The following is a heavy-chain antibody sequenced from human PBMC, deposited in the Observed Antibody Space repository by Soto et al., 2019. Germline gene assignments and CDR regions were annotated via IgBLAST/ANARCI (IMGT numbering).Heavy chain of an antibody. CDR2: ISYDGSNK. J-gene: IGHJ4*02. V-gene: IGHV3-30-3*01. CDR1: GFTFSSYA. CDR3: ARDPMALITMVRGPT. Sequence: QVQLVESGGGVVQPGRSLRLSCAASGFTFSSYAMHWVRQAPGKGLEWVAVISYDGSNKYYADSVKGRFTISRDNSKNTLYLQMNSLRAEDTAVYYCARDPMALITMVRGPTWGQGTLVTVSS. D-gene: IGHD3-10*01.